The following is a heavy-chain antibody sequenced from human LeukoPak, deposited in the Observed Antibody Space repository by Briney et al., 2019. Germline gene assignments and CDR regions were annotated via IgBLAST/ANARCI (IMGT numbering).Heavy chain of an antibody. Sequence: GASVKVSCKASGYTFTSYGISWVRQAPGQGLEWMGWISAYNGNTNYAQKFQGRVTMTRDTSTSTVYMELSSLRSEDTAVYYCARGTSLQSYYDSSGYYPPHDYWGQGTLVTVSS. CDR3: ARGTSLQSYYDSSGYYPPHDY. CDR2: ISAYNGNT. CDR1: GYTFTSYG. V-gene: IGHV1-18*01. J-gene: IGHJ4*02. D-gene: IGHD3-22*01.